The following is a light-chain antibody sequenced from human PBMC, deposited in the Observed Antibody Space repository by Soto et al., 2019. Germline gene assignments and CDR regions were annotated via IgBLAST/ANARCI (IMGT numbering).Light chain of an antibody. J-gene: IGKJ1*01. Sequence: DIEMTQSPETLSASVGHRVTITCRASQSIRSWLAWYQQKPGKAHNLLIYKASSLESGVPSRFSGSGTGTEFTLTISSLQPEDFATYYCQQYKSYSRTFGQGTKVDIK. CDR3: QQYKSYSRT. V-gene: IGKV1-5*03. CDR2: KAS. CDR1: QSIRSW.